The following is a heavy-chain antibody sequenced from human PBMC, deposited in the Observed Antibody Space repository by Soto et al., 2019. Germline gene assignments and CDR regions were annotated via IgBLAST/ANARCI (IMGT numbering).Heavy chain of an antibody. CDR1: GDSISSSNYY. D-gene: IGHD3-10*01. CDR2: MYNGGST. CDR3: ARLPLSRRDSDH. J-gene: IGHJ4*02. Sequence: QLQLQESGPGLVKPSETLSLTCTVSGDSISSSNYYWGWIRQPPGKGLEWIGSMYNGGSTYYNPSLKSRVTISLDTSKNQFSLELSSVTAADTAVYYCARLPLSRRDSDHWGQGTLVTVSS. V-gene: IGHV4-39*01.